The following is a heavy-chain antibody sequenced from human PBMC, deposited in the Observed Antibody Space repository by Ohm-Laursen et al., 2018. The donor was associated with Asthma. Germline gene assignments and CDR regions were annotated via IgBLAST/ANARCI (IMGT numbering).Heavy chain of an antibody. CDR1: GFTFTSYD. Sequence: SLRLSCSASGFTFTSYDMYWVRQAPGKGLEFVAVIWYGGSNKYYADSVKGRFTISRDIAKNTLYLEMNSLRAEDTAVYYCVRDYCIDSFCSKAFDPWGQGTLVTVSS. D-gene: IGHD3-22*01. CDR3: VRDYCIDSFCSKAFDP. J-gene: IGHJ5*02. V-gene: IGHV3-33*08. CDR2: IWYGGSNK.